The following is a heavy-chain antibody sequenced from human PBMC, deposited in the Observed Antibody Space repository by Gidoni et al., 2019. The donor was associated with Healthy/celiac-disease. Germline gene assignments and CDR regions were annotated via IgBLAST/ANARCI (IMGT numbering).Heavy chain of an antibody. CDR2: IYYSGST. CDR3: ARHVNKGGYSYGYPYFDY. V-gene: IGHV4-39*01. J-gene: IGHJ4*02. CDR1: GGSISSSSYY. D-gene: IGHD5-18*01. Sequence: LSLTCTVSGGSISSSSYYWGWIRQPPGKGLEWIGSIYYSGSTYYNPSLKSRVTISVDTSKNQFSLKLSSVTAADTAVYYCARHVNKGGYSYGYPYFDYWGQGTLVTVSS.